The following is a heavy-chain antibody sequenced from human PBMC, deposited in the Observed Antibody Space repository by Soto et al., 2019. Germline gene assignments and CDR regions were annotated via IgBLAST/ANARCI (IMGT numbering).Heavy chain of an antibody. J-gene: IGHJ4*02. Sequence: QVQLVQSGAEVKKPGASVKVSCKASGYTFTNFGISWVRQAPGQGLEWMGWISAYNGNTNYAQKFRGRVTMTTDTATSTADMEVRSLRFDDMAVYHWARGGTPIDYCGQGTRVTVSS. CDR1: GYTFTNFG. D-gene: IGHD3-16*01. CDR2: ISAYNGNT. V-gene: IGHV1-18*03. CDR3: ARGGTPIDY.